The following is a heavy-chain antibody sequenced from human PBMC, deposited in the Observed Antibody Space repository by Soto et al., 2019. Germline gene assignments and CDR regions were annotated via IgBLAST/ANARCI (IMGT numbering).Heavy chain of an antibody. CDR2: IYYSGST. CDR3: ARGRGLLGIAVAGTFDY. J-gene: IGHJ4*02. CDR1: GGSISSSNYY. D-gene: IGHD6-19*01. V-gene: IGHV4-31*03. Sequence: PSETLSLTCTVSGGSISSSNYYWGWVRQPPGKGLEWIGYIYYSGSTYYNPSLKSRVTISVDTSKNQFSLKLSSVTAADTAVYYCARGRGLLGIAVAGTFDYWGQGTLVTVSS.